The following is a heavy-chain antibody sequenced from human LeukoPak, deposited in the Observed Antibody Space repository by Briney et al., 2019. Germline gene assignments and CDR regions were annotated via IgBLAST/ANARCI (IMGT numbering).Heavy chain of an antibody. D-gene: IGHD3-9*01. CDR1: GFTFSSYA. CDR3: ARDVLRQASRYFDWFKGSGMDV. Sequence: GGSLRLSCAASGFTFSSYAMHWVRQVPGKGLEWVAVISYDGSNKYSADSVKGRFTISRDNSKNTLYLQMNSLRAEDTAVYYCARDVLRQASRYFDWFKGSGMDVWGQGTTVTVSS. CDR2: ISYDGSNK. V-gene: IGHV3-30*04. J-gene: IGHJ6*02.